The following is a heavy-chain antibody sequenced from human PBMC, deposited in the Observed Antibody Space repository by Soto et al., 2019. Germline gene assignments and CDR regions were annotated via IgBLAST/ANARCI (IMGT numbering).Heavy chain of an antibody. D-gene: IGHD5-12*01. CDR2: INPSGGST. CDR3: ARGDIVAIFGMDV. V-gene: IGHV1-46*01. J-gene: IGHJ6*02. CDR1: GHTFTSYY. Sequence: GASVKVSCKASGHTFTSYYMHWVRQAPGQGLEWMGIINPSGGSTTYAQKFQGRVTMTRDTSTSTVYMELSSLRSEDTAVYYCARGDIVAIFGMDVWGQGTTVTVSS.